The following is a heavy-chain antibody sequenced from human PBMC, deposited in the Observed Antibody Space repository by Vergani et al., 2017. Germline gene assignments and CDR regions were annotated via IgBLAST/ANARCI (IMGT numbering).Heavy chain of an antibody. CDR1: GFPFSGHT. Sequence: EVQLQESGGGLAQPGKSLMLSCAVSGFPFSGHTMSWVRATPGKGLEWISIISDNGATPYYADSVKGRFIISRDNSKNTLHLQMNSLRADDTAVYYCTKGSRGYTGYFFDYWGQGTLATVSS. J-gene: IGHJ4*02. CDR3: TKGSRGYTGYFFDY. V-gene: IGHV3-23*01. CDR2: ISDNGATP. D-gene: IGHD5-12*01.